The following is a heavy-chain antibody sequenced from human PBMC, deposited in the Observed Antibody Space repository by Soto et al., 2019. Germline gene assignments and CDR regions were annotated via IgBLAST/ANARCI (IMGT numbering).Heavy chain of an antibody. Sequence: SETLSLTCTFSGGSISSSSYYWGWIRQPPGTGLEWIGKIYHSGSTNYNPSLKSRVTISVDTSKNQFSLKLTSVTAAETAVYYCARDKITGLFDYWGQGTQVTVSS. CDR3: ARDKITGLFDY. CDR1: GGSISSSSYY. V-gene: IGHV4-39*02. CDR2: IYHSGST. D-gene: IGHD2-8*02. J-gene: IGHJ4*02.